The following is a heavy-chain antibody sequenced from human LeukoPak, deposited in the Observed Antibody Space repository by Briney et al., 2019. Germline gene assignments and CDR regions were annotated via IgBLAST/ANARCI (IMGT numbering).Heavy chain of an antibody. J-gene: IGHJ4*02. D-gene: IGHD6-13*01. V-gene: IGHV3-48*02. CDR2: ISSSSSWI. CDR1: GFPFSRYW. CDR3: ARDGTREQQVVPSDY. Sequence: GGSLRLSCAASGFPFSRYWMSWVRQAPGKGLEWVSHISSSSSWIYYADSVKGRFTISRDNAKKSLHLQMNSLRDEDTAVYYCARDGTREQQVVPSDYWGQGTLVTVSS.